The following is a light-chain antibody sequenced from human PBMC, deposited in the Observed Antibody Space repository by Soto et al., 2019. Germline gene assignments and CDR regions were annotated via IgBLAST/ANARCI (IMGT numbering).Light chain of an antibody. J-gene: IGKJ5*01. V-gene: IGKV3-15*01. CDR2: GAS. Sequence: EIVMTQSPATVSVSPGERATLSCRASQSVSSSLAWYQHKPGRAPRLLIYGASTRATGFPARFSGSGSGTEFTLTISSLQSEDFAIYFCQQYSNWPPITFGQGXRLXIK. CDR3: QQYSNWPPIT. CDR1: QSVSSS.